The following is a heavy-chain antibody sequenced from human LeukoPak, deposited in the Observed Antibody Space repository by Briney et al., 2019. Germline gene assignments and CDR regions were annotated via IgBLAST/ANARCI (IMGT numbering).Heavy chain of an antibody. CDR2: IYASGST. J-gene: IGHJ6*02. CDR3: VYGMDV. Sequence: PSQTLSLACTVSGGSISSGSYYWSWIRQPAGKGLEWIGRIYASGSTNYNPSLKSRVTLSLDTSKNQFSLKLSSATAADTAVYYCVYGMDVWGQGTPVTVSS. CDR1: GGSISSGSYY. V-gene: IGHV4-61*02.